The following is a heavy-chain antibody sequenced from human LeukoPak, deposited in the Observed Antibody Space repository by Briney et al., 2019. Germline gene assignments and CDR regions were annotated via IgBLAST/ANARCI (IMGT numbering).Heavy chain of an antibody. V-gene: IGHV1-18*01. CDR2: INAYNGNT. CDR1: GYTFTTYG. Sequence: ASVKVSCKASGYTFTTYGISWVRQAPGQGLEWMGWINAYNGNTNHAQQLQGRVTMTTDTSTSTAYMELRSLRSDDTAVYYCAKDGNEVADYRGQGTLVTVSS. J-gene: IGHJ4*02. D-gene: IGHD2-15*01. CDR3: AKDGNEVADY.